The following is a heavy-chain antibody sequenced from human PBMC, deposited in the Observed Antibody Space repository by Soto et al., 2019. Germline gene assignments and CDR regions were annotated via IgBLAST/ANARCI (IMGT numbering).Heavy chain of an antibody. CDR2: IIPISDTT. CDR1: GGTFSSYA. V-gene: IGHV1-69*01. J-gene: IGHJ6*02. Sequence: QVQLVQSGAEVKKPGSSVKVSCKASGGTFSSYAISWVRQAPGKGLEWMGGIIPISDTTNYAQKFQGRVTITADESTSTAYMELSSLRSEETAVYYCARSQGSSTSLEIYYYYYYGMDVWGQGTTVTVSS. D-gene: IGHD2-2*01. CDR3: ARSQGSSTSLEIYYYYYYGMDV.